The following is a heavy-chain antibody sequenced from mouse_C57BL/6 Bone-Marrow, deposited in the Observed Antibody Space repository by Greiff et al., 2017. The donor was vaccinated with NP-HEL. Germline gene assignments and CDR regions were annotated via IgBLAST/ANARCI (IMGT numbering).Heavy chain of an antibody. CDR1: GYTFTSYG. CDR2: IYPRSGNT. V-gene: IGHV1-81*01. CDR3: ARPLHYYGSSRYFDV. Sequence: QVHVKQSGAELARPGASVKLSCKASGYTFTSYGISWVKQRTGQGLEWIGEIYPRSGNTYYNEKFKGKATLTADKSSSTAYMELRSLTSEDSAVYFCARPLHYYGSSRYFDVWGTGTTVTVSS. D-gene: IGHD1-1*01. J-gene: IGHJ1*03.